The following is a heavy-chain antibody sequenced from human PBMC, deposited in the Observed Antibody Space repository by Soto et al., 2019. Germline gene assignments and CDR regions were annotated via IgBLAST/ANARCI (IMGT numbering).Heavy chain of an antibody. V-gene: IGHV4-34*01. CDR1: GGSFSDYY. CDR2: INHSGST. Sequence: QVQLQQWGAGLLKPSETLSLTCAVYGGSFSDYYWSWIRQPPGKGLEWIGEINHSGSTNYNPSLKSRVTKSVDTSKNQFSLKLSSVTAADTAVFYCARGHAQFRRRWFDPWGQGTLVTVSS. CDR3: ARGHAQFRRRWFDP. J-gene: IGHJ5*02.